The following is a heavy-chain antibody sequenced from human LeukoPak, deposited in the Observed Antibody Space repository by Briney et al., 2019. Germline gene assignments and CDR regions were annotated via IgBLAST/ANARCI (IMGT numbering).Heavy chain of an antibody. CDR2: VSAYNGYT. J-gene: IGHJ4*02. Sequence: ASVKISCKASGYIFVDHGISWVRQGPGQRLEWLGRVSAYNGYTKYEETIRGRITMTTDPSTNTAYMELKTLTSDDTAIYYCAREDHKGFDYWGQGTLVAVSS. CDR1: GYIFVDHG. V-gene: IGHV1-18*01. CDR3: AREDHKGFDY.